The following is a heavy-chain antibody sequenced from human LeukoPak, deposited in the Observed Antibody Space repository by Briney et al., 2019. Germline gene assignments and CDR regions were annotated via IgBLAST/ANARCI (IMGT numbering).Heavy chain of an antibody. Sequence: ASVKVSCKPSGYTFTAYYMHWVRQVPGQGLEWMGRINPNSGDKDYAQKFQGRVIMNRDTSISTAYMEVSRLRSDDTAVYYCARVDSGHDYGPSWGQGTTVTVSS. CDR2: INPNSGDK. J-gene: IGHJ3*01. CDR1: GYTFTAYY. D-gene: IGHD5-12*01. CDR3: ARVDSGHDYGPS. V-gene: IGHV1-2*06.